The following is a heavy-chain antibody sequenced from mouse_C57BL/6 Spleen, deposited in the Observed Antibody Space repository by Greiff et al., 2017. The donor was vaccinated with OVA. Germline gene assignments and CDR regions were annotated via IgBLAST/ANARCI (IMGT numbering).Heavy chain of an antibody. CDR2: IYPGNSDT. J-gene: IGHJ2*01. CDR1: GYTFTSYW. Sequence: EVQLQQSGTVLARPGASVKMSCKTSGYTFTSYWMHWVKQRPGQGLEWIGAIYPGNSDTSYNQKFKGKAKLTAVTSASTAYMELSSLTNEDSAVYYCTREYYGSSYMYYFDYWGQGTTLTVSS. CDR3: TREYYGSSYMYYFDY. D-gene: IGHD1-1*01. V-gene: IGHV1-5*01.